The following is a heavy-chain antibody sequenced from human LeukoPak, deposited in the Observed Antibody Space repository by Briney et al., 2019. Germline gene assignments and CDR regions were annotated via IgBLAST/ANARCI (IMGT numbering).Heavy chain of an antibody. CDR2: IYTSGST. D-gene: IGHD4-17*01. V-gene: IGHV4-4*07. Sequence: SETLSLTCTVSGGSISSYYWSWIRQPAGKGLEWIGRIYTSGSTNYNPSLKSRVTMSVDTSKNQFSLKLSPVTAADTAVYYCARSPTDYGDYLGDAFDIWGQGTLVTVSS. CDR1: GGSISSYY. CDR3: ARSPTDYGDYLGDAFDI. J-gene: IGHJ3*02.